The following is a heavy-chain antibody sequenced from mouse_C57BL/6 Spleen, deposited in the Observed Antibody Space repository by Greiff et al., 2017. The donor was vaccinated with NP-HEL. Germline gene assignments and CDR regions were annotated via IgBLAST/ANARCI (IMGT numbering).Heavy chain of an antibody. D-gene: IGHD2-1*01. CDR3: TTEAYGNPLFDY. V-gene: IGHV14-4*01. CDR1: GFNIKDDY. CDR2: IDPENGDT. J-gene: IGHJ2*01. Sequence: EVQLQQSGAELVRPGASVKLSCTASGFNIKDDYMHWVKQRPEQGLEWIGWIDPENGDTEYASKFQGKATITADTSSNTAYLQLSSLTSEDPAVYYCTTEAYGNPLFDYWGQGTTLTVSS.